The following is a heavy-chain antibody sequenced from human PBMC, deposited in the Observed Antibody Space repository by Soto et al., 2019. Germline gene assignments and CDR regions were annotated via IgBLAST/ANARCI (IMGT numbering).Heavy chain of an antibody. D-gene: IGHD6-19*01. Sequence: EVQLLESGGGLVQPGGSLRLSCAASGFTFSNYAMNWVRQAPGKGLEWVSTISGSGGSPYYADSVKGRFTISRDNSRNTLYLQTNSRRAGDSAIYCCAKEGTSGLYYFDYWGQGTLVTVSS. J-gene: IGHJ4*02. CDR2: ISGSGGSP. CDR1: GFTFSNYA. V-gene: IGHV3-23*01. CDR3: AKEGTSGLYYFDY.